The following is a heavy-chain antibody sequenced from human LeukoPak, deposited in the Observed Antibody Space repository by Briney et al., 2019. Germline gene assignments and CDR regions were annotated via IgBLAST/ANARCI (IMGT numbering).Heavy chain of an antibody. CDR2: IYTSGST. CDR1: GGSISSYY. Sequence: SETLSLTYTVSGGSISSYYWSWIRQPAGKGLEWIGRIYTSGSTNYNPSLKSRVTMSVDTSKNQFSLKLSSVTAADTAVYYCARIRFLEWLRPEYYFDYWGQGTLVTVSS. CDR3: ARIRFLEWLRPEYYFDY. D-gene: IGHD3-3*01. J-gene: IGHJ4*02. V-gene: IGHV4-4*07.